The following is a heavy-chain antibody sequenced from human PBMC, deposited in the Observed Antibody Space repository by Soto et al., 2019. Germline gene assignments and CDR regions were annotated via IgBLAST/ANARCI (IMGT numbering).Heavy chain of an antibody. Sequence: SETLSLTCTVSGGSISSSSYYWGWIRQPPGKGLEWIGSIYYSGSTYYNPSLKSRVTISVDTSKNQFSLKLSSVTAADTAVYYCARGHPVVVAAAAGHFDYWGQGTLVTVSS. D-gene: IGHD2-15*01. CDR3: ARGHPVVVAAAAGHFDY. CDR1: GGSISSSSYY. CDR2: IYYSGST. V-gene: IGHV4-39*01. J-gene: IGHJ4*02.